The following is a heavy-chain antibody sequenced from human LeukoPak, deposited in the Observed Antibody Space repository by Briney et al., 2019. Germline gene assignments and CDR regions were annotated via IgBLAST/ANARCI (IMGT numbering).Heavy chain of an antibody. CDR2: ISAYNGNT. CDR3: ARTPPVDSWSGYYPEPRDYFDY. V-gene: IGHV1-18*01. Sequence: GASVKVSCKASGGTFSSYAISWVRQTPGQGLEWMGWISAYNGNTNYAQKLQGRVTMTTDTSTSTAYMELRSLRSDDTAVYYCARTPPVDSWSGYYPEPRDYFDYWGQGTLVTVSS. J-gene: IGHJ4*02. D-gene: IGHD3-3*01. CDR1: GGTFSSYA.